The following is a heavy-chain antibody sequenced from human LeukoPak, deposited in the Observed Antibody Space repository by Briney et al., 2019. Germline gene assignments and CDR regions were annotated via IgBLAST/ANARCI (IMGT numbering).Heavy chain of an antibody. CDR2: IYHSGST. J-gene: IGHJ6*03. Sequence: PSETLSLTCTVSGYSISSGYDWGWIRQPPGKGLEWIGKIYHSGSTCYNPSLKTRVTISVDTSKNQFSLKLTSVTAADTAVYYCAREAGLIYFYYIDVWGKGTTVTVSS. CDR3: AREAGLIYFYYIDV. CDR1: GYSISSGYD. V-gene: IGHV4-38-2*02. D-gene: IGHD2-8*01.